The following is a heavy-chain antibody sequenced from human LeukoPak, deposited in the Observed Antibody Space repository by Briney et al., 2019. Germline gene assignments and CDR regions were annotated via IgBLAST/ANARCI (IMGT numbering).Heavy chain of an antibody. V-gene: IGHV3-21*01. Sequence: GGSLRLSCAASGFTFSSYNMNWVRQAPGKGLEWVSSISSTSNYIYYADSVKGRFTISRDNAKNSLHLQMNSLRAEDTAVYYCASQRKTYYDILTGYYRDWAFDYWGQGTLVTVSS. CDR2: ISSTSNYI. CDR3: ASQRKTYYDILTGYYRDWAFDY. CDR1: GFTFSSYN. J-gene: IGHJ4*02. D-gene: IGHD3-9*01.